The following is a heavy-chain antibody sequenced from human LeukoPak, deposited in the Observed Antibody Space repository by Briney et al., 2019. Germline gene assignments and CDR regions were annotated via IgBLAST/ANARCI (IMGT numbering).Heavy chain of an antibody. CDR2: IWYDGSNK. CDR1: GFTFTSYA. V-gene: IGHV3-33*08. CDR3: ARTTAGDFDY. J-gene: IGHJ4*02. D-gene: IGHD1-14*01. Sequence: GGSLRLSCAASGFTFTSYAMSWVRQAPGKGLEWVAVIWYDGSNKYYADSVKGRFTISRDNSKNTLYLQMNSLRAEDTAVYYCARTTAGDFDYWGQGTLVTVSS.